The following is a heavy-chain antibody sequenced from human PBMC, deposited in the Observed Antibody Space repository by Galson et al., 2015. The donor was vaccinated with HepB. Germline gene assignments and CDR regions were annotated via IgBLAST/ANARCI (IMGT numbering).Heavy chain of an antibody. CDR2: IWYDGSNK. V-gene: IGHV3-33*01. Sequence: SLRLSCAASGFTFSSYGMHWVRQAPGKGLEWVAVIWYDGSNKYYADTVKGRFTISRDNSKNTLYLQMNSLRAEDTAVYYCARGIAASFDYWGQRTLVTVSS. CDR1: GFTFSSYG. CDR3: ARGIAASFDY. D-gene: IGHD6-6*01. J-gene: IGHJ4*02.